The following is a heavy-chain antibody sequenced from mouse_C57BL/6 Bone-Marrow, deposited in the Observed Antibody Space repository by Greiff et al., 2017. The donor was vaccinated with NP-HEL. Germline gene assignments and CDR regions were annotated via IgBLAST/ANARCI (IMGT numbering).Heavy chain of an antibody. CDR3: ARTRDGSDY. D-gene: IGHD1-1*01. J-gene: IGHJ2*01. CDR2: ISSGGSTI. CDR1: GFTFSDYG. Sequence: EVMLVESGGGLVKPGGSLKLSCAASGFTFSDYGMHWVRQAPEKGLEWVAYISSGGSTIYYADTVKGRFTISRANAKNTLFLQMTSLRSEDTAMYYCARTRDGSDYWGQGTTLTVSS. V-gene: IGHV5-17*01.